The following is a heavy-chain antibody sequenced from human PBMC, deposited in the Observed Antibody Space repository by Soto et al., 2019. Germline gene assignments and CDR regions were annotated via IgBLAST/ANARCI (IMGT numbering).Heavy chain of an antibody. CDR3: ARVIVVVVAAPTWFDP. J-gene: IGHJ5*02. CDR2: IYYSGST. D-gene: IGHD2-15*01. V-gene: IGHV4-31*03. Sequence: QVQLQESGPGLVKPSQTLSLTCTVSGGSISSGGYYWSWIRQHPGKGLEWIGYIYYSGSTYYNPSLERRVTIAXXTXKXXFPLKLSSVTAADTAVYYCARVIVVVVAAPTWFDPWGQGTLVTVSS. CDR1: GGSISSGGYY.